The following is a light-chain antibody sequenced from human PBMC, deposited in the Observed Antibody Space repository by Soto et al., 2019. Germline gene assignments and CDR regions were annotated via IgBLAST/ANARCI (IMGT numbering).Light chain of an antibody. CDR3: QQYGSSPWT. CDR1: QSVSSNY. J-gene: IGKJ1*01. CDR2: GAS. Sequence: EIVLTQSPGTLSLSPGERATLSCRASQSVSSNYLAWYQQKPGQAPRPLIYGASSRATGIPDRFSGSGAGTDFNLTISRLEPEDFAVYYCQQYGSSPWTFGQGIKVEIK. V-gene: IGKV3-20*01.